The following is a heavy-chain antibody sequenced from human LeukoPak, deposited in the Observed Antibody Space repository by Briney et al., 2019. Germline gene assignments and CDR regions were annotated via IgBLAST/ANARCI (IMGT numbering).Heavy chain of an antibody. Sequence: QPGGSLRLSCAASGFTVSSTYMSWVRQAPGKGLEWVSVIYSGGSTYYSDSVKGRFTISRDNSKNTLFPQMNSLRAEDTAVYYCARGRGAYYFYMDVWGKGTTVTVSS. CDR2: IYSGGST. CDR3: ARGRGAYYFYMDV. D-gene: IGHD3-16*01. CDR1: GFTVSSTY. J-gene: IGHJ6*03. V-gene: IGHV3-53*01.